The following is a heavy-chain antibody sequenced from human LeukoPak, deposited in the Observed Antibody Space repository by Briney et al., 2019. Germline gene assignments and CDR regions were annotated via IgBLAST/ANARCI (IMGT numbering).Heavy chain of an antibody. J-gene: IGHJ4*02. CDR2: ISAYNGNT. V-gene: IGHV1-18*01. D-gene: IGHD3-10*02. CDR1: GYTFTSYG. Sequence: GASVKVSCKASGYTFTSYGISWVRQAPGQGLEWMGWISAYNGNTNYAQKLQGRVTMTTDTSTSTAYMELRSLRSDDTAVYYCARDLNLGSGSYYIIEFFDYWGQGTLVTVSS. CDR3: ARDLNLGSGSYYIIEFFDY.